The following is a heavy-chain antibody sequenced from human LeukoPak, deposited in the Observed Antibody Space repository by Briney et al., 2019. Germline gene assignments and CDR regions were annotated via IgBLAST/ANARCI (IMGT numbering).Heavy chain of an antibody. Sequence: KTSETLSLTCTVSGGSISSSSYYWGWIRQPPGKGLEWIGSIYYSGSTYYNPSLKSRVTISVDTSKNQFSLKLSSVTAADTAVYYCARAFTTGDYVDIWGKGTTVTISS. CDR3: ARAFTTGDYVDI. CDR2: IYYSGST. V-gene: IGHV4-39*07. CDR1: GGSISSSSYY. D-gene: IGHD2/OR15-2a*01. J-gene: IGHJ6*03.